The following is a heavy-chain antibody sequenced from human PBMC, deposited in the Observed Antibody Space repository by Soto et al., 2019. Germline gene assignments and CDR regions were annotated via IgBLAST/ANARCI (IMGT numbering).Heavy chain of an antibody. CDR1: GGTLISYA. Sequence: QVHLVQSGAEVKKPGSSVKVSCKASGGTLISYAVNWVRQAPGQGLEWVGGIIPVFDTTNYAQKFQGRVTITADESTSTSYMEVNNLRSEDTAVYYCAKVRYSSPMGYYYGMDVWGQGTTVTVSS. CDR2: IIPVFDTT. CDR3: AKVRYSSPMGYYYGMDV. V-gene: IGHV1-69*01. D-gene: IGHD6-19*01. J-gene: IGHJ6*02.